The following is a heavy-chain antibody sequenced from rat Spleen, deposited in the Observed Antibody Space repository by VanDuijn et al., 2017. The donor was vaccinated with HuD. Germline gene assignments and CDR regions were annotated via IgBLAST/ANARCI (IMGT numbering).Heavy chain of an antibody. CDR2: ISYAGSST. J-gene: IGHJ2*01. CDR1: GFTFSDYN. Sequence: EVQLVESGGGLVQPGRSLKLSCAASGFTFSDYNMAWVRQAPKTGLEWVATISYAGSSTYYRESVKGRFTITRDKAKRTLYVQMDSLRSEDTATYCCARHYNKYGVMDAWGQGVMVTVSA. D-gene: IGHD1-10*01. CDR3: ARHYNKYGVMDA. V-gene: IGHV5-7*01.